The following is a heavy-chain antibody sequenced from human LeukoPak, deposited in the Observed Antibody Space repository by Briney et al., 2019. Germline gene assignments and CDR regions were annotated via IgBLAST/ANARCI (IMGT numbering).Heavy chain of an antibody. Sequence: ASVKVSCKASGYTFTSYDINWVRQATGQGLEWMGWMNPNSGNTGYAQKFQGRATITADESTSTAYMELSSLRSEDTAVYYCARDRVYCSGGSCVRGAFDIWGQGTMVTVSS. CDR3: ARDRVYCSGGSCVRGAFDI. D-gene: IGHD2-15*01. J-gene: IGHJ3*02. CDR2: MNPNSGNT. V-gene: IGHV1-8*03. CDR1: GYTFTSYD.